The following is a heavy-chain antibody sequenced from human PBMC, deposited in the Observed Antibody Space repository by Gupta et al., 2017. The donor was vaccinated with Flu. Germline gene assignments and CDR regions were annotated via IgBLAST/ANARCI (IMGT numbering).Heavy chain of an antibody. J-gene: IGHJ4*02. Sequence: EWVSTISGSGGSTYYADSVKGRFTISRDNSKSTLSLRLNSLRVEDTAKYYCAKVPQGDYCTSTMCYWFMFDSWGQGTLVTVSS. CDR2: ISGSGGST. CDR3: AKVPQGDYCTSTMCYWFMFDS. V-gene: IGHV3-23*01. D-gene: IGHD2-2*01.